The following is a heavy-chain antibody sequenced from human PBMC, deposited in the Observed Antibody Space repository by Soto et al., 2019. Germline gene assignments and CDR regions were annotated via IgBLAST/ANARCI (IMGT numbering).Heavy chain of an antibody. CDR1: GGTFSSYT. V-gene: IGHV1-69*02. Sequence: QVQLVQSGAEVKKPGSSVKVSCKASGGTFSSYTISWVRQAPGQGLEWMGRIIPILGIANYAQKFQGRVTITADKSTSTAYMELSSLRSEDTAVYYCASEKRWLQSGATDYWGQGTLVTVSS. J-gene: IGHJ4*02. CDR2: IIPILGIA. D-gene: IGHD5-12*01. CDR3: ASEKRWLQSGATDY.